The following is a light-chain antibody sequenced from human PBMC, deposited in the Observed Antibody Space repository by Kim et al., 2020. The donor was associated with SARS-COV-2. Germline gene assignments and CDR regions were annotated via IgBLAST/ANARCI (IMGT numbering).Light chain of an antibody. CDR2: DVT. CDR3: CSYAGSYWV. V-gene: IGLV2-11*01. J-gene: IGLJ3*02. CDR1: SSDVGGYIY. Sequence: PGQSVTITCTGTSSDVGGYIYVSWYQHHPGTAPKLMIYDVTTRPSGVPDRFSGSKSGNTASLTISGLQAEDEADYYCCSYAGSYWVFGGGTQLTVL.